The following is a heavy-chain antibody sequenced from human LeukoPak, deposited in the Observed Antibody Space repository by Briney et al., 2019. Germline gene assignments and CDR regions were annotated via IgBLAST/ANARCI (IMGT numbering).Heavy chain of an antibody. Sequence: ASVKVSCKASGYTFTSYYMHWVRQAPGQGLEWMGIINPSGGSTSYAQKFQGRVTMTRDTSTSTVYMELSSLRSEDTAVYYCARVRYSNYSFYYYGMDVWGRGTTVTVSS. J-gene: IGHJ6*02. CDR1: GYTFTSYY. D-gene: IGHD4-11*01. CDR3: ARVRYSNYSFYYYGMDV. V-gene: IGHV1-46*01. CDR2: INPSGGST.